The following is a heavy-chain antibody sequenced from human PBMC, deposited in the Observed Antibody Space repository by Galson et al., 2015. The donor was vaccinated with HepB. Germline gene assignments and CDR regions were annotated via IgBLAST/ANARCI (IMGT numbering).Heavy chain of an antibody. CDR2: TYYRSKWYN. CDR1: GDSVSSNSAA. J-gene: IGHJ6*02. D-gene: IGHD1-1*01. Sequence: CAISGDSVSSNSAAWNWIRQSPSRGLEWLGRTYYRSKWYNDYAVSVKSRITINPDTSKNQFSLQLNSVTPEDTAVYYCARDSGQLERRLGHQYYYGMDVWGQGTTVTISS. V-gene: IGHV6-1*01. CDR3: ARDSGQLERRLGHQYYYGMDV.